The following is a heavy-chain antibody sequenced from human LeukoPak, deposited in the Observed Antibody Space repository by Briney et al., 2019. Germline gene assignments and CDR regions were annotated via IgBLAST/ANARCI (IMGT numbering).Heavy chain of an antibody. D-gene: IGHD3-22*01. CDR1: GDSVSSNSAC. CDR3: ARHLSGQHYYDSSVYYFDY. J-gene: IGHJ4*02. Sequence: SQTLSLTCAISGDSVSSNSACWNWIRQSPSRGLEWLGRTYYRSKWYNDYAVSVKSRITINPDTSKNQFSLQLNSVTPEDTAVYYCARHLSGQHYYDSSVYYFDYWGQGTLVTVSS. CDR2: TYYRSKWYN. V-gene: IGHV6-1*01.